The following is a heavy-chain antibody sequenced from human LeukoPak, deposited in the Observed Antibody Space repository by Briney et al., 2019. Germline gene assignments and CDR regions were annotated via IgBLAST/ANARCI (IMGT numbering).Heavy chain of an antibody. CDR1: GFTFSDYS. J-gene: IGHJ4*02. V-gene: IGHV3-11*01. CDR2: ISGGGINT. CDR3: ARPYSSGRDY. Sequence: GGSLRLSCAVSGFTFSDYSMNWIRQAPGKGLEWVSYISGGGINTDYADSVKGRFTISRDKTKNSLYLQMNSLRAEDTALYYCARPYSSGRDYGGQETLVTVSS. D-gene: IGHD6-19*01.